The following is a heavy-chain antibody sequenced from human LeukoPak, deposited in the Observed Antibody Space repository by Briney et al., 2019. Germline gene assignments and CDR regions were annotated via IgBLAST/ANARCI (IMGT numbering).Heavy chain of an antibody. CDR3: ATLIVDRFDY. J-gene: IGHJ4*02. D-gene: IGHD1-26*01. V-gene: IGHV3-23*01. Sequence: GGSLRLSCAASGFTFSSYAMSWVRQAPGKELEWVSAISGSGGSTYYADSVKGRFTISRDNSKNTLYLQMNSLRAEDTAVYYCATLIVDRFDYWGQGTLVTVSS. CDR1: GFTFSSYA. CDR2: ISGSGGST.